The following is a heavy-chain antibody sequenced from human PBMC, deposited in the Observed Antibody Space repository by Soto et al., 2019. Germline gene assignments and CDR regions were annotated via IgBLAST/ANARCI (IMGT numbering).Heavy chain of an antibody. CDR2: IYAGDSDT. CDR3: ARHVGRGKILYYYYGMDV. D-gene: IGHD3-10*01. CDR1: GYSFTGYW. J-gene: IGHJ6*02. Sequence: PGASLKISCEGSGYSFTGYWIAWVRQMPEKGLEWMGIIYAGDSDTRYSPSFQGQFTISADKSIGTAYLQWSSLKASDTAMYYCARHVGRGKILYYYYGMDVWGQGTTVTVSS. V-gene: IGHV5-51*01.